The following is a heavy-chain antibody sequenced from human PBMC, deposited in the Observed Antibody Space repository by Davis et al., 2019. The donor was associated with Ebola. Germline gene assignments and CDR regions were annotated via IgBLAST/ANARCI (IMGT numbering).Heavy chain of an antibody. CDR3: ARRQPTVLPYQINAFDI. J-gene: IGHJ3*02. V-gene: IGHV3-13*01. D-gene: IGHD1-1*01. CDR2: IGTAGDT. Sequence: GSLRLSCAASGFTFSSYDMHWVRQATGKGLEWVSAIGTAGDTYYPGSVKGRITISRENAKNSLYLQMNSLRAGDTAVYYCARRQPTVLPYQINAFDIWGQGTMVTVTS. CDR1: GFTFSSYD.